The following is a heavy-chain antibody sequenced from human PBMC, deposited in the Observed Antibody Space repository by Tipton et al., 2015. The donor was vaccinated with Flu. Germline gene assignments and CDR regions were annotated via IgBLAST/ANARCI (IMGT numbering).Heavy chain of an antibody. Sequence: QLVQSGGGVVQPGGSLRLSCAASGFPFSNYGIHWVRQAPGKGLEWVAFIHYDGSNKYYTDSVKGRFTISRDSSKTTLYLQMNSLRPEDTAVYYCAKVVVAETHNYYGMDVWGQGP. CDR1: GFPFSNYG. V-gene: IGHV3-30*02. J-gene: IGHJ6*02. CDR3: AKVVVAETHNYYGMDV. D-gene: IGHD5-12*01. CDR2: IHYDGSNK.